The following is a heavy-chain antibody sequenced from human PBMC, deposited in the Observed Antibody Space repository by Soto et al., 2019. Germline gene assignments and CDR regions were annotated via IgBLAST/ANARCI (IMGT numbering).Heavy chain of an antibody. CDR1: GGSFSGYY. V-gene: IGHV4-34*01. CDR2: INHSGST. J-gene: IGHJ4*02. CDR3: ARSGHGDIVFERYFDY. D-gene: IGHD2-15*01. Sequence: SETLSLTCAVHGGSFSGYYWSWIRQPPGKGLEWIGEINHSGSTNYNPSLKSRVTISVDTSKNQFSLKLSSVTAADTAVYYCARSGHGDIVFERYFDYWGQGTLVTVSS.